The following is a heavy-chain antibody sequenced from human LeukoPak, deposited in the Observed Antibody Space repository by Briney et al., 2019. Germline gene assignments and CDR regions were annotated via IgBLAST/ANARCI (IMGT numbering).Heavy chain of an antibody. CDR2: IYYSGST. CDR3: ARGLIIAAAGPFDY. V-gene: IGHV4-39*01. CDR1: GGSISSSSYY. D-gene: IGHD6-13*01. Sequence: SETLSLTCTVSGGSISSSSYYWGWIRQPPGKGLEWIGSIYYSGSTYYNPSLKSRVTISVDTSKNQFSLKLSSVTAADTAVYYCARGLIIAAAGPFDYWGQGTLVTVSS. J-gene: IGHJ4*02.